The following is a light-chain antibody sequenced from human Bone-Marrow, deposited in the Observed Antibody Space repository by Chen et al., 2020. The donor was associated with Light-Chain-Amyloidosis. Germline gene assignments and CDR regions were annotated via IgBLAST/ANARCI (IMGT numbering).Light chain of an antibody. J-gene: IGKJ2*01. CDR1: QNVNTRF. V-gene: IGKV3-20*01. CDR2: AAS. Sequence: EFVLPQSPGPLSLAPGESATLSCRASQNVNTRFLAWYQQKPGQAPRLLIYAASSRATGIPDRFRATGSGTDFTLSISRLEPEDFAVYYCQQYGSSPRTFGQGTKLEI. CDR3: QQYGSSPRT.